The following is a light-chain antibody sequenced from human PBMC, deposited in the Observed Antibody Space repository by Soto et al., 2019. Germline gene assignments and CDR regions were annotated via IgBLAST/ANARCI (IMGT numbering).Light chain of an antibody. CDR3: QEYNTGPWT. Sequence: ETLMTQSPATLSVSPGERATLSCRASLRVNNSLAWYQQKLGQAPRVLIYGATTRATGIPARFTGSGSGTEFILTITRPQSEDSAVYYCQEYNTGPWTFAEGTKVEFK. CDR1: LRVNNS. CDR2: GAT. J-gene: IGKJ1*01. V-gene: IGKV3-15*01.